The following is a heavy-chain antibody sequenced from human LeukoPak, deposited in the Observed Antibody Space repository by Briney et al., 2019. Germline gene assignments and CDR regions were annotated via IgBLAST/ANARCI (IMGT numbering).Heavy chain of an antibody. D-gene: IGHD5-12*01. Sequence: GASVKVSCKASGYTFTSYYMHWVRQAPGQGPEWMGIINPSGGSTSYAQKFQGRVTMTRDTSTSTVYMELSSLRSEDTAVYYCARDGHSGYDHKYNWFDPWGQGTLVTVSS. CDR2: INPSGGST. CDR3: ARDGHSGYDHKYNWFDP. CDR1: GYTFTSYY. V-gene: IGHV1-46*01. J-gene: IGHJ5*02.